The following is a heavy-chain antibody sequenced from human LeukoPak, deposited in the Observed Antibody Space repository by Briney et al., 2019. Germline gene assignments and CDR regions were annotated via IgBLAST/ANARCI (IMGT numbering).Heavy chain of an antibody. CDR1: RYTFTNYA. V-gene: IGHV1-3*01. Sequence: ASVKVSCKASRYTFTNYAIHWVRQAPGQRLEWMGWINASNGDTDYAQKFQGRVTISRDTSASTAYMELSSLTSADTAVYYCARDKTSTWYGATDFWGQGALVTVSS. CDR2: INASNGDT. D-gene: IGHD6-13*01. CDR3: ARDKTSTWYGATDF. J-gene: IGHJ4*02.